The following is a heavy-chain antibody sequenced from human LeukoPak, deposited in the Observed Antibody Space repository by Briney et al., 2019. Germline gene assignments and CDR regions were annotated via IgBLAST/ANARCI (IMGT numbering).Heavy chain of an antibody. J-gene: IGHJ3*02. D-gene: IGHD2-2*01. CDR3: ARGSGIPAPYDAFDI. CDR2: INPYHGNT. V-gene: IGHV1-18*01. Sequence: ASVKVSCKASGYTLGNFGIHWVRQGPGQGLGWMGWINPYHGNTKYAQSLQGRVTLTTETSTSTAYMELASLRSDDTAVYYCARGSGIPAPYDAFDIWGQGTVVTVSS. CDR1: GYTLGNFG.